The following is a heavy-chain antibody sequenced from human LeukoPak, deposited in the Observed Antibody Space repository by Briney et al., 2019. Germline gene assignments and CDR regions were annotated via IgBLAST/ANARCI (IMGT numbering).Heavy chain of an antibody. Sequence: PGGSLRLSCAASGFSFDDYAMHWVRQAPGKGLEWVSLISGDAGSTYYADSVRGRFSISRDNSKNSLLLQMNSLRTEDTAFYFCAKVIGYCSSTSCSLFDDAFDVWGQGTMVTVSS. V-gene: IGHV3-43*02. J-gene: IGHJ3*01. CDR3: AKVIGYCSSTSCSLFDDAFDV. D-gene: IGHD2-2*03. CDR2: ISGDAGST. CDR1: GFSFDDYA.